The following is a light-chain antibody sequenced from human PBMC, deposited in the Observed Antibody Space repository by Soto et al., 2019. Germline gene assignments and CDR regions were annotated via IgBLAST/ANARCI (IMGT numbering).Light chain of an antibody. J-gene: IGLJ1*01. Sequence: QSVLTQPASVSGSPGQSITISCTGASSDVGSYNLVSWYQQHPGKAPKFMIYEVSKRPSGVSNRFSGSKSGNTASLTISGLQAEDEADYYCCSYAGSSTFVYVFGTGTKVTVL. CDR1: SSDVGSYNL. CDR3: CSYAGSSTFVYV. V-gene: IGLV2-23*02. CDR2: EVS.